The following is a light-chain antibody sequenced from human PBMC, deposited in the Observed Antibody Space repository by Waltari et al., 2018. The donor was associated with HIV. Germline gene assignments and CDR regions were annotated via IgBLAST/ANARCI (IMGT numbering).Light chain of an antibody. CDR1: NSNIGINY. CDR3: AAWDDSLSGRV. Sequence: QSVLTQPPSASGTPGQRVTIYCSGSNSNIGINYVYWYQQLPGTAPKLLIYWDNQRPPAGPGRFPASTSGTSASLAINGLRSEDEADYYCAAWDDSLSGRVFGGGTNLTVL. J-gene: IGLJ3*02. CDR2: WDN. V-gene: IGLV1-47*01.